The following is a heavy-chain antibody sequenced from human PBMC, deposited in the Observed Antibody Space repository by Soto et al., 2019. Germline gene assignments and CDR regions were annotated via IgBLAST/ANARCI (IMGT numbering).Heavy chain of an antibody. CDR3: ARAVLRYFDWLLDAFDI. Sequence: SETLSLTCTVSGGSISSYYWSWIRQPPGKGLEWIGYIYYRGSTNYNPSLKSRVTISVDTSKNQFSLKLSSVTAADTAVYYCARAVLRYFDWLLDAFDIWGQGTMVTVSS. J-gene: IGHJ3*02. CDR2: IYYRGST. CDR1: GGSISSYY. V-gene: IGHV4-59*01. D-gene: IGHD3-9*01.